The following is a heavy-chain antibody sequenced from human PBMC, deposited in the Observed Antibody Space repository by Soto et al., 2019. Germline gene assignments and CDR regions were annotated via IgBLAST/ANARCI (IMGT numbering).Heavy chain of an antibody. D-gene: IGHD3-10*01. J-gene: IGHJ4*02. Sequence: QVQLVESGGGVVQPGRSLRLSCEASGFTFSNHGMHWVRQAPGKGLEWVAVIWYDGSRKYYGDSVKGRFTISRDNSKNTLHLQMDSLRAEDTAVYYCVRDMGMYCYGSGDYWGQGTLVTVSS. CDR2: IWYDGSRK. CDR3: VRDMGMYCYGSGDY. CDR1: GFTFSNHG. V-gene: IGHV3-33*01.